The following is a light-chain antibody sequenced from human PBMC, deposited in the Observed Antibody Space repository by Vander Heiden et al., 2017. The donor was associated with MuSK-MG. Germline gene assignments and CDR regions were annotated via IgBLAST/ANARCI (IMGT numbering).Light chain of an antibody. CDR2: EDD. CDR1: SGSIASSY. Sequence: FILTQPHSVSESPGQTITIPCTRSSGSIASSYVQWYQQRPGSSPTTVIYEDDQRPSGVPDRFSGSIDSSSNSASLTISGLKTEDEGDYYCQSYDSTNIIFGGGTTLTVL. V-gene: IGLV6-57*01. J-gene: IGLJ2*01. CDR3: QSYDSTNII.